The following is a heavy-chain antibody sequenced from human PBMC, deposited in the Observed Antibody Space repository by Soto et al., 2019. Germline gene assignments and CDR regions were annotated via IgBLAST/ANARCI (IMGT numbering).Heavy chain of an antibody. CDR1: GGSISSGDYY. CDR3: SRNPDSSGYYEYYFDY. CDR2: IYHRGST. V-gene: IGHV4-39*07. D-gene: IGHD3-22*01. Sequence: SETLSLTCTVSGGSISSGDYYWSWVRQPPGKGLEWIGEIYHRGSTNYNPSLKSRVTISVDRSKNQFSLKLSSVTAADTAVYYCSRNPDSSGYYEYYFDYWGQGTLVTVSS. J-gene: IGHJ4*02.